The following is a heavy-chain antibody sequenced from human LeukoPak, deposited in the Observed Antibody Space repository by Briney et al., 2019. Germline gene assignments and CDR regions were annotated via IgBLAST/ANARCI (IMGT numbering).Heavy chain of an antibody. CDR2: ISSSSSYI. CDR1: GFTFSSYS. CDR3: ARDLTIGDYYYYYGMDV. D-gene: IGHD4/OR15-4a*01. J-gene: IGHJ6*04. V-gene: IGHV3-21*01. Sequence: GGSLRLSCAASGFTFSSYSMNWVRQAPGKGLEWVSSISSSSSYIYYADSVKGRFTISRGNAKNSLYLQMNSLRAKDTAVYYCARDLTIGDYYYYYGMDVWGKGTTVTVSS.